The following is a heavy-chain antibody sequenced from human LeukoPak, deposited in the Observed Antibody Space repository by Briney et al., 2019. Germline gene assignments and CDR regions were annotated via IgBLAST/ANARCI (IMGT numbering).Heavy chain of an antibody. CDR1: GDSVSSNSAA. CDR2: TYYRSTWYS. J-gene: IGHJ5*02. CDR3: ARRLTQYDCFDP. V-gene: IGHV6-1*01. D-gene: IGHD2-2*01. Sequence: SQTLSLTCAISGDSVSSNSAAWNWIRQSPSRGLEWLGRTYYRSTWYSDYAVSVRGRITVNPDTSKNQFSLHLNSVTPEDTAVYYCARRLTQYDCFDPWGQGILVTVSS.